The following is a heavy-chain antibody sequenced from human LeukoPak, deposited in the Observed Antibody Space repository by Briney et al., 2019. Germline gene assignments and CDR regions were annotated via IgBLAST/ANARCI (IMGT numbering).Heavy chain of an antibody. J-gene: IGHJ4*02. D-gene: IGHD1-1*01. Sequence: PGGSLRLSCVASGFPFSTYWMHWVRQAPGKGLIWVSHINSDGSNTRYVDSVKGRFTISRDNAKNTLYLQMNSLRAEGTGVYYCARKTVPDYWGQGTLVTVSS. CDR2: INSDGSNT. CDR3: ARKTVPDY. CDR1: GFPFSTYW. V-gene: IGHV3-74*01.